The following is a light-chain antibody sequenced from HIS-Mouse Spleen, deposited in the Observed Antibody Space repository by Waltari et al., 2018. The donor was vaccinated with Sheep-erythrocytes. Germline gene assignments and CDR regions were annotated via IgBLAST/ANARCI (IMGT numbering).Light chain of an antibody. CDR2: EDS. CDR3: YSTDSSGNGV. CDR1: ALPKNY. Sequence: SYELTQPPSVSVSPGQPARITCPGDALPKNYAYWYQQKSGQAPVLVIYEDSKRPSGIPERFSGSSSGTMATLTISGAQVEDEADYYCYSTDSSGNGVFGGGTKLTVL. V-gene: IGLV3-10*01. J-gene: IGLJ2*01.